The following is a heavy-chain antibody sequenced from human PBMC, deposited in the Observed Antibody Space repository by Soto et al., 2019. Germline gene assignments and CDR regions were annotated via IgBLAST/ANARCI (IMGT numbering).Heavy chain of an antibody. J-gene: IGHJ1*01. Sequence: EVQLLESGGGLVQPGGSLRLSCAASGFTFSVSAMSWVRQAPGKGLEHVASITRSGSEAFYGDSVRGRFSMSRDNSKNMLILEMNSLRVEDTARYYGAKEGSDSVWYWEYWGQGALVTVS. CDR2: ITRSGSEA. CDR1: GFTFSVSA. CDR3: AKEGSDSVWYWEY. V-gene: IGHV3-23*01. D-gene: IGHD3-10*01.